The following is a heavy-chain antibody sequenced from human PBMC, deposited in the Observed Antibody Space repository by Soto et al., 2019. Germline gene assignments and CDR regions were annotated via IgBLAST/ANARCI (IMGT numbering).Heavy chain of an antibody. J-gene: IGHJ6*04. CDR3: ARGGLYYFWSGYSLDV. CDR2: INHSGST. CDR1: GGSFSGYY. V-gene: IGHV4-34*01. Sequence: QVQLQQWGAGLLKPSETLSLTCAVYGGSFSGYYWRWIRQPPGKGLEWIGEINHSGSTDFNPSLKSRVTISVATAENHFSLKLCSVTAADKAVYYCARGGLYYFWSGYSLDVWDKGTTVTFSS. D-gene: IGHD3-3*01.